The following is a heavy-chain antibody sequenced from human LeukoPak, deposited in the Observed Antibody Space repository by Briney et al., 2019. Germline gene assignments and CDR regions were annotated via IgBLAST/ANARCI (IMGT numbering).Heavy chain of an antibody. Sequence: SETLSLTCAVSGVSISSGGYSWSWIRQPPGKGLEWIGYIYHSGSTYYNPSLKSRVTISVDRSKNQFSLKLSSVTAADTAVYYCARKDEGVDYWGQGTLVTVSS. V-gene: IGHV4-30-2*01. D-gene: IGHD3-10*01. J-gene: IGHJ4*02. CDR1: GVSISSGGYS. CDR2: IYHSGST. CDR3: ARKDEGVDY.